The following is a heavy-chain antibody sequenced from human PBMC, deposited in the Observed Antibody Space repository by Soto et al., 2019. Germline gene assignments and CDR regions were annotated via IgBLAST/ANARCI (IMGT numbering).Heavy chain of an antibody. J-gene: IGHJ4*02. CDR3: PRGARGLVRY. CDR1: GGSISSGSYY. V-gene: IGHV4-61*01. Sequence: QVQLQESGPGLVKPSETLSLTCTVSGGSISSGSYYWSWIRQPPGKGLEWIGYIYYSGSTNYNPSLKXELTIXXGKSKNQFSLNLNSVTAADTAVYYCPRGARGLVRYWGQGTLVTVSS. D-gene: IGHD3-16*02. CDR2: IYYSGST.